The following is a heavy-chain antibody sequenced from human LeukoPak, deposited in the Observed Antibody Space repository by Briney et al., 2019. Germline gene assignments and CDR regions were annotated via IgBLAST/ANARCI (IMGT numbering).Heavy chain of an antibody. CDR3: ARGRPKSYCSSTSCHPGGFDY. D-gene: IGHD2-2*01. V-gene: IGHV4-34*01. CDR2: INHSGST. J-gene: IGHJ4*02. CDR1: GGSFNGYY. Sequence: PSETLSLTCAVYGGSFNGYYWSWIRQPPGKGLEWIGEINHSGSTNYNPSLKSRVTISVDTSKNQFSLKLSSVTAADTAVYYCARGRPKSYCSSTSCHPGGFDYWGQGTLVTVSS.